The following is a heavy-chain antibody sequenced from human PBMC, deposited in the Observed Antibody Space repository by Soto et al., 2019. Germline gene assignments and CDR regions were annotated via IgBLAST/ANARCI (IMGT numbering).Heavy chain of an antibody. V-gene: IGHV4-39*01. J-gene: IGHJ5*01. CDR1: GDSITSSSSY. CDR2: TYYTATA. CDR3: ARHTNMPVAGDS. Sequence: QVQLQESGPGLVKPSETLSLTCTVSGDSITSSSSYWAWIRQSPGRGLEWIGGTYYTATAYYNPSLNSRVTVSVDTSQNQFTLTLTSVTAADTAVYYCARHTNMPVAGDSWGQGTLVTVSS. D-gene: IGHD6-19*01.